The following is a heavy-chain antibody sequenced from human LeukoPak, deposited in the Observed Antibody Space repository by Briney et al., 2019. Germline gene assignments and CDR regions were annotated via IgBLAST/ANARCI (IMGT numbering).Heavy chain of an antibody. CDR1: GYTLTELS. CDR2: FDPEDGET. V-gene: IGHV1-24*01. CDR3: ATDKETQLALDY. Sequence: ASVKVSCKVSGYTLTELSMHWVRQAPGKGLAWMGGFDPEDGETTYAQKFQGRVTMTEDTSTDIAYMELSSLRSEDTAVYYCATDKETQLALDYWGQGTLVTVSS. D-gene: IGHD3-3*02. J-gene: IGHJ4*02.